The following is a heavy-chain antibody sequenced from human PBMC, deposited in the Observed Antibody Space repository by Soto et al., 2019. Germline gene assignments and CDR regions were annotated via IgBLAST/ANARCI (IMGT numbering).Heavy chain of an antibody. J-gene: IGHJ4*02. V-gene: IGHV1-46*01. CDR1: GYSFTSTY. D-gene: IGHD2-21*02. Sequence: QVQLVQSGAEVKKPGASVRISCRASGYSFTSTYVHWVRQAPGQGPEWMGIINPAGGTTYYAQKFHGRLTMTSDTSTDTVFMDLNDLTSEDTAVYFCALKVVTYYDNWGQGTLLTVSS. CDR3: ALKVVTYYDN. CDR2: INPAGGTT.